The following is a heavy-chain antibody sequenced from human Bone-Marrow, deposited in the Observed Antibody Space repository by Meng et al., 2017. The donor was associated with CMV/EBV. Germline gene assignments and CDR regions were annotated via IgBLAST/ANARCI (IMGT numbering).Heavy chain of an antibody. V-gene: IGHV3-30*19. Sequence: SGFTFSSYGMHWVRQAPGKGLEWVAVISYDGSNKYYADSVKGRFTISRDNSKNTLYLQMNSLRAEDTAVYYCARGGWQQLDQYYFDYWGQGTLVTVSS. CDR1: GFTFSSYG. D-gene: IGHD6-13*01. CDR2: ISYDGSNK. J-gene: IGHJ4*02. CDR3: ARGGWQQLDQYYFDY.